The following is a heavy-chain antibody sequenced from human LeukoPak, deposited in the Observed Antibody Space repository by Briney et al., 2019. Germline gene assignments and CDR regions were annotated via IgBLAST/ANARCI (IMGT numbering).Heavy chain of an antibody. Sequence: GGSLRLSCAASGFTFSSYAMSWVRQAPGKGLEWVSAISGSGGSTYYADSVKGQFTISRDNSKNTLYLQMNSLRPEDTAIYYCARARSSGWLNYPMDVWGQGTTVTVPS. D-gene: IGHD6-19*01. CDR2: ISGSGGST. CDR1: GFTFSSYA. CDR3: ARARSSGWLNYPMDV. V-gene: IGHV3-23*01. J-gene: IGHJ6*02.